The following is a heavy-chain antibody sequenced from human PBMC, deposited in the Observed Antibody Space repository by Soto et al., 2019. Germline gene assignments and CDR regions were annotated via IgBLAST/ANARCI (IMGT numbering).Heavy chain of an antibody. V-gene: IGHV1-18*04. Sequence: QVQLVQSGVEVKKPGASVKVSCKASGYTFISHAITWVRQAPGQGLEWMGWISGENGNTNYAQKLQGRVTLTTDTSTSTAYMELRSLRCDDTAVYYCARVSSAIVVVPDYGMDVWGQGTTVTVSS. CDR2: ISGENGNT. CDR1: GYTFISHA. D-gene: IGHD2-21*01. CDR3: ARVSSAIVVVPDYGMDV. J-gene: IGHJ6*02.